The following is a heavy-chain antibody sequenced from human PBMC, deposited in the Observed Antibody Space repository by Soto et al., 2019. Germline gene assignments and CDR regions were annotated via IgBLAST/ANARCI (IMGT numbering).Heavy chain of an antibody. Sequence: GGGLIQPGGSLRLSCAASGFTVSSNYMSWVRQAPGKGLEWVSVIYSGGSTYYADSVKGRFTISRDNSKNTLYLQMNSLRAEDTAVYYCARSVSSCSGGSCYYYPYYFDYWGQGTLVTVSS. D-gene: IGHD2-15*01. CDR2: IYSGGST. CDR3: ARSVSSCSGGSCYYYPYYFDY. CDR1: GFTVSSNY. J-gene: IGHJ4*02. V-gene: IGHV3-53*01.